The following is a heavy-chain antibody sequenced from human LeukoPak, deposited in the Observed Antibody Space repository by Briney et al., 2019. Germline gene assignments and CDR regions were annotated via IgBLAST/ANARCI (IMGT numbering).Heavy chain of an antibody. J-gene: IGHJ4*02. D-gene: IGHD1-1*01. CDR3: SREWGNGNDLRPDS. CDR2: IRSSIYGGTP. Sequence: GGSLRLSCTSSGFTFREFAVSWFRQAPGKGLEWIGFIRSSIYGGTPKAAASVKGRFIFSRDDSKGVAYLRMNSLKTDDTAVYYCSREWGNGNDLRPDSWGQGTLVTVSS. CDR1: GFTFREFA. V-gene: IGHV3-49*03.